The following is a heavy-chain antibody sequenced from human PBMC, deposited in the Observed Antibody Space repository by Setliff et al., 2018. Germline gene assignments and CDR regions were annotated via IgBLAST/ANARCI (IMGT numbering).Heavy chain of an antibody. Sequence: SETLSLTCTVSGDSVNNFYWTWIRQPPGKGLEWIGYIYHSGGANYSPSLKSRVTISVDTSKNQFSLKLSSVTAADTAIYYCARGRNIAARLLDSWGKGTTVTVSS. CDR1: GDSVNNFY. D-gene: IGHD6-6*01. CDR2: IYHSGGA. V-gene: IGHV4-59*02. CDR3: ARGRNIAARLLDS. J-gene: IGHJ6*04.